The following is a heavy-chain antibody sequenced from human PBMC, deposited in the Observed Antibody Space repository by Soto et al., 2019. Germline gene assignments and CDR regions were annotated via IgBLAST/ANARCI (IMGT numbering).Heavy chain of an antibody. CDR2: MNPNSGNT. D-gene: IGHD2-15*01. CDR3: ARGPGSGFYCSGGSCYLYYFDY. Sequence: GASVKVSCKASGYTFTSYDINWVRQAPGQGLEWMGWMNPNSGNTGYAQKFQGRVTMTRNTSISTACMELSSLRSEDTAVYYCARGPGSGFYCSGGSCYLYYFDYWGQGTLVTVSS. J-gene: IGHJ4*02. CDR1: GYTFTSYD. V-gene: IGHV1-8*01.